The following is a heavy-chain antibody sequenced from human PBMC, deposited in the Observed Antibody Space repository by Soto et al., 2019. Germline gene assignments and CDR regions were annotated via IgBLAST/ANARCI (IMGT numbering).Heavy chain of an antibody. J-gene: IGHJ3*01. CDR3: ARDRGYR. CDR2: IYSGGST. Sequence: QLVESGGGLVQPGGSLRLSCAASGFSVSNNYMKWVRQAPGKGLEWVSLIYSGGSTYYADSVKGRFTISRDNSKNTLFLQINSLRVEDTAVYYCARDRGYRWGRGTMVTVSS. D-gene: IGHD5-12*01. CDR1: GFSVSNNY. V-gene: IGHV3-66*01.